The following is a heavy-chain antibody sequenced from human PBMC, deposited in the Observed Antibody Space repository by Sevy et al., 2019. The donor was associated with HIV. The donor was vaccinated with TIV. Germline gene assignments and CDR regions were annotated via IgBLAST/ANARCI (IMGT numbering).Heavy chain of an antibody. CDR1: VFIFNDYA. J-gene: IGHJ5*02. D-gene: IGHD2-15*01. V-gene: IGHV3-30*10. Sequence: GGSLRLSCAASVFIFNDYAMHWVRQAPGKGLEWVAVISDDGNNKYYTDSVEGRFTISRDNSKDTLYLQMNSLRAVDTAIYYCAREGAPYRNIRYCSGDNCYYNWFDPWGQGTLVTVSS. CDR3: AREGAPYRNIRYCSGDNCYYNWFDP. CDR2: ISDDGNNK.